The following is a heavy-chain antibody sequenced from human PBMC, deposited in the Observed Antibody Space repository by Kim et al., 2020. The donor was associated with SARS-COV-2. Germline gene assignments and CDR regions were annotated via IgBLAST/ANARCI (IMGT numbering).Heavy chain of an antibody. CDR3: AKGYCNS. Sequence: GSCGSTYYADSVKGRFTISRDDSKSTLFLQMNSLRAEDTAIYYCAKGYCNSWGQGTLVTVSS. J-gene: IGHJ5*02. CDR2: GSCGST. D-gene: IGHD2-15*01. V-gene: IGHV3-23*01.